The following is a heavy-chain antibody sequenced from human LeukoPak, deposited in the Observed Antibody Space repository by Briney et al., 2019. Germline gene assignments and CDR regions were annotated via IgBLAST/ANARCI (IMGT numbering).Heavy chain of an antibody. V-gene: IGHV3-23*01. CDR3: AKEKLSLITMIVVATFDY. D-gene: IGHD3-22*01. CDR2: ISRGGIS. J-gene: IGHJ4*02. Sequence: GGSLRLSCAASGFTFSVYDMYWIRQSPGKGLECVSVISRGGISYYADSVKGRFTISRDNSKNTLYLQMDSLRAEDTAVYYCAKEKLSLITMIVVATFDYWGQGTRVTVSS. CDR1: GFTFSVYD.